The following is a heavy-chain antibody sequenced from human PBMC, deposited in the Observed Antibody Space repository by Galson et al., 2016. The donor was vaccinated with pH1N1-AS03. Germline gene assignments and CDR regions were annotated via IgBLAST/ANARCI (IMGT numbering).Heavy chain of an antibody. CDR3: ARGLGGYNGYALDY. CDR2: INSDGSST. D-gene: IGHD5-12*01. CDR1: GFTFSSSW. V-gene: IGHV3-74*01. J-gene: IGHJ4*02. Sequence: SLRLSCAASGFTFSSSWMHWVRQAPGKGLVWVSRINSDGSSTDYADSVKGRFTISRDNAKNTLYLQMNSLRVEDTGVYYCARGLGGYNGYALDYWGQGTLVTVSS.